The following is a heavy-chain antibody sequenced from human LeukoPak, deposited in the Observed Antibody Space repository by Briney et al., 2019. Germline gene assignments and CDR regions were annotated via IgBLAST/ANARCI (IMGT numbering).Heavy chain of an antibody. D-gene: IGHD5-24*01. Sequence: PSETLSLTCTVSGGSINSGGYYWSWIRQHPGKGLEWIGYIYYSGSTYYNPSLKSRVTISVDTSKNQFSLKLSSVTAADTAVYYCASMATPSHYGMDVWGQGTTVTVSS. V-gene: IGHV4-31*03. J-gene: IGHJ6*02. CDR1: GGSINSGGYY. CDR3: ASMATPSHYGMDV. CDR2: IYYSGST.